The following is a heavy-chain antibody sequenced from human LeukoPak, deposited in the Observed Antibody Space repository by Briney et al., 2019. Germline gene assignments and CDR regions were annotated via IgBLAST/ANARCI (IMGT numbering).Heavy chain of an antibody. D-gene: IGHD2-21*02. Sequence: QSGGSLRLSCAASGFTFNNYWMSWVRQAPGKGLEWVANIKEDGSDIYYVDSVKGRFTISRDNAKNLLYLQMNSLRAEDTAEYYCARDQWRLFDYWGQGTLVTVSS. CDR2: IKEDGSDI. CDR1: GFTFNNYW. J-gene: IGHJ4*02. CDR3: ARDQWRLFDY. V-gene: IGHV3-7*04.